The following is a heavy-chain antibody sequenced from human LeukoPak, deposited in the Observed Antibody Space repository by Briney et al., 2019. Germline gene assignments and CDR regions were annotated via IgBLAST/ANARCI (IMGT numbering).Heavy chain of an antibody. Sequence: PGGSLRLSCAASGFTFSSYAMHWVRQAPGKGLEWVAVISYDGSNKYYADSVKGRFTISRDNSKNTLYLQMNSLRAEDTAVYYCARDLRIVGATTSFMESDYWGQGTLVTVSS. CDR2: ISYDGSNK. CDR1: GFTFSSYA. D-gene: IGHD1-26*01. J-gene: IGHJ4*02. V-gene: IGHV3-30-3*01. CDR3: ARDLRIVGATTSFMESDY.